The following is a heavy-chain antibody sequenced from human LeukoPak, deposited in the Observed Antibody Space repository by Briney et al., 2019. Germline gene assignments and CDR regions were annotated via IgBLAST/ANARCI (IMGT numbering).Heavy chain of an antibody. Sequence: SETLSLTCTVSGGSISSGSYYWSWIRQPAGKGLEWIGRIYTSGSTNYNPSLKSRVTMSVDTSKNQFSLKLRSVTAADTAVYYCARNFQGDFDYWGQGTLVTVSS. J-gene: IGHJ4*02. CDR2: IYTSGST. CDR3: ARNFQGDFDY. CDR1: GGSISSGSYY. V-gene: IGHV4-61*02. D-gene: IGHD1-26*01.